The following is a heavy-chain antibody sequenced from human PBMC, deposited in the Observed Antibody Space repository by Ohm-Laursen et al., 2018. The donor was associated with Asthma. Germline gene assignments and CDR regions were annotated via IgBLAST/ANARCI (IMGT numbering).Heavy chain of an antibody. CDR1: GFTFSSYA. CDR3: ARVLLVITKRASDY. J-gene: IGHJ4*02. D-gene: IGHD3-22*01. Sequence: SLRLSCAASGFTFSSYAMHWVRQAPGKGLEWVAVISYDGSNKYYADSVKGRFTISRDNSKNTLYLQMNSLRAEDTAVYYCARVLLVITKRASDYWGQGTLVTVSS. V-gene: IGHV3-30-3*01. CDR2: ISYDGSNK.